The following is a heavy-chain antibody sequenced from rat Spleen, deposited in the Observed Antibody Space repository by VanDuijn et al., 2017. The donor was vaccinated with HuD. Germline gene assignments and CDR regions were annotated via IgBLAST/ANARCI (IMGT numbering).Heavy chain of an antibody. Sequence: QVQLTESGPGLVQPSQTLSLTCTVSGLSLTSNSVSWVRQPPGKGLEWMGVIWTGGSTAYNSLLKSRLSISRDTSKSQVFLKMSSLKTEDTATYYCARDVLRVYLPLFDYWGQGVMVTVSS. CDR3: ARDVLRVYLPLFDY. J-gene: IGHJ2*01. CDR1: GLSLTSNS. V-gene: IGHV2-47*01. CDR2: IWTGGST. D-gene: IGHD1-4*01.